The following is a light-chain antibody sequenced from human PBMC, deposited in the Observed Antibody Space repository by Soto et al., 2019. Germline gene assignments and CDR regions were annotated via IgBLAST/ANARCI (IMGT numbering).Light chain of an antibody. Sequence: DVVMTQSPLSLPVTLGQPASISCRSSQSLVYSDGNTYLNWFQQRPGQSPRRLIYKVSNRDSGVPARFSGSGSGTDFTLKISRVEAGDVGVYYCMQGTHWPRTFGQGTKVEIK. CDR2: KVS. V-gene: IGKV2-30*01. CDR1: QSLVYSDGNTY. J-gene: IGKJ1*01. CDR3: MQGTHWPRT.